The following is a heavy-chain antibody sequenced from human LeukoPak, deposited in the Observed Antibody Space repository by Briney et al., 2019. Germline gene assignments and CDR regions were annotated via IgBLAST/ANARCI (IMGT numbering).Heavy chain of an antibody. CDR3: ARGRPNPAAALDY. D-gene: IGHD6-13*01. Sequence: SETLSLTCAVYGGSFSGYYWSWIRQPPGKGLEWIGEINHSGSTNYNPSLKSRVTISVDTSKNQFSLKLSSVTAADTAVYYCARGRPNPAAALDYWGQGTLVTVSS. J-gene: IGHJ4*02. CDR1: GGSFSGYY. V-gene: IGHV4-34*01. CDR2: INHSGST.